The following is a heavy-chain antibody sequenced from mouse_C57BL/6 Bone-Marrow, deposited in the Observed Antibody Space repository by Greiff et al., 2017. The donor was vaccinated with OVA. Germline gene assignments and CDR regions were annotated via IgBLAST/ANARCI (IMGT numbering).Heavy chain of an antibody. J-gene: IGHJ2*01. CDR3: TRAGGVVARSDFDY. V-gene: IGHV5-9-1*02. Sequence: EVKLVESGEGLVKPGGSLKLSCAASGFTFSSYAMSWVRQTPEKRLEWVAYISSGGDFIYYADNVKGRFTISRDNARYTLYLQMSSLKSEDTAMYYCTRAGGVVARSDFDYWGKGTTLTVSS. D-gene: IGHD1-1*01. CDR1: GFTFSSYA. CDR2: ISSGGDFI.